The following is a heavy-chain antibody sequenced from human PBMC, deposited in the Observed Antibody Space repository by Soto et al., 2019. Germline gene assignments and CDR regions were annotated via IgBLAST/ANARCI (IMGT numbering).Heavy chain of an antibody. Sequence: SQTLSLTCAISGDSVSSNSAAWNWIRQSPSRGLEWLGRTYYTSKWNNDYSVSVKSRISINPDTSKNQVSLHLNSVTPEDTAVYYCVREEGAGSNLDWYDPWSQGTLVTVSA. J-gene: IGHJ5*02. D-gene: IGHD6-13*01. CDR3: VREEGAGSNLDWYDP. CDR2: TYYTSKWNN. CDR1: GDSVSSNSAA. V-gene: IGHV6-1*01.